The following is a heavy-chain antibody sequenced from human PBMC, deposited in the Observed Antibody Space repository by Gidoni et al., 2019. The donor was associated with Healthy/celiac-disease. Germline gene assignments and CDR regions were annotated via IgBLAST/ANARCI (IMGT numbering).Heavy chain of an antibody. Sequence: QVQLVQSGAEVKTPGSSVKFSCTASGGTFSSYAISWVRQAPGQGLEWMGGIIPIFGTANYAQKFQGRVTITADESTSTAYMELSSLRSEDTAVYYCARDGSREGTFDYWGQGTLVTVSS. CDR1: GGTFSSYA. CDR2: IIPIFGTA. CDR3: ARDGSREGTFDY. V-gene: IGHV1-69*01. J-gene: IGHJ4*02. D-gene: IGHD1-26*01.